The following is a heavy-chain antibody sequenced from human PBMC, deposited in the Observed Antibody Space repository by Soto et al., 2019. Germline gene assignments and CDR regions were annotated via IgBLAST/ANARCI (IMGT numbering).Heavy chain of an antibody. Sequence: EVQLLESGGGLVQPGGSLRLSCAASGFTFSSYPMSWVRRAPGKGLEWVSAISDSGVTTYYADSAKGRFTISRDNSKNTLYLQMNSLRVEDTAVYHCVKKGASQRCPDHWGQGTLVTVSS. J-gene: IGHJ5*02. CDR1: GFTFSSYP. CDR3: VKKGASQRCPDH. CDR2: ISDSGVTT. V-gene: IGHV3-23*01. D-gene: IGHD4-17*01.